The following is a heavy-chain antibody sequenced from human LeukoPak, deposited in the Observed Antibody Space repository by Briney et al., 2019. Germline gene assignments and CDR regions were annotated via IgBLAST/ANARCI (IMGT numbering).Heavy chain of an antibody. J-gene: IGHJ5*02. V-gene: IGHV1-69*06. CDR1: GCTFTSYV. Sequence: ASVKVSCKASGCTFTSYVINWVRQAPGQGLEWLGRIIPIFDTANYAQKFQGRVTITADKSTSTAYMELSSLRPEDPAVFSLAREEGSSSWYKGTGSDWFDPWGQGTLVTVSS. CDR3: AREEGSSSWYKGTGSDWFDP. D-gene: IGHD6-13*01. CDR2: IIPIFDTA.